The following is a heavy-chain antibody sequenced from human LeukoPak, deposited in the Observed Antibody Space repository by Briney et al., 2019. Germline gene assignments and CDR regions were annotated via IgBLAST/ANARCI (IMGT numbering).Heavy chain of an antibody. CDR3: ARGKLRVDY. V-gene: IGHV4-39*07. CDR1: GGSISSSSYY. D-gene: IGHD3-10*01. CDR2: IYHSGST. J-gene: IGHJ4*02. Sequence: SETLSLTCTASGGSISSSSYYWGWIRQPPGKGLEWIGSIYHSGSTYYNPSLKSRVTISVDTSKNQFSLKLSSVTAADTAVYYCARGKLRVDYWGQGTLVTVSS.